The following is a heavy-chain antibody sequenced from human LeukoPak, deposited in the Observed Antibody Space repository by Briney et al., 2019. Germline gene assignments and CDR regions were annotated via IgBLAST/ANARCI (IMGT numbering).Heavy chain of an antibody. D-gene: IGHD2/OR15-2a*01. CDR3: ARILYSNNIDY. V-gene: IGHV4-59*12. Sequence: SETLSLTCTVSGGSISSYYWSWIRQPPGKALEWIGYIYYSGSTNYNPSLKSRVTISVDTSKNQFSLKLNSVTAADTAVYYCARILYSNNIDYWGQGTLVTVSS. J-gene: IGHJ4*02. CDR2: IYYSGST. CDR1: GGSISSYY.